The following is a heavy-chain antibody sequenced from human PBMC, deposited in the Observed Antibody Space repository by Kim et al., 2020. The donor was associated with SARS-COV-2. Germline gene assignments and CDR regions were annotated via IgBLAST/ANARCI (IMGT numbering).Heavy chain of an antibody. J-gene: IGHJ4*02. D-gene: IGHD4-17*01. CDR3: ARGQTGLLFYGDPPYFDY. CDR2: IGTAGDT. CDR1: GFTFSSYD. Sequence: GGSLRLSCAASGFTFSSYDMHWVRQVTGKGLEWVSGIGTAGDTYYPGSVKGRFTISRENAKNSLYLQMNSLRAGDTAVYYCARGQTGLLFYGDPPYFDYWGQGTLVTVSS. V-gene: IGHV3-13*04.